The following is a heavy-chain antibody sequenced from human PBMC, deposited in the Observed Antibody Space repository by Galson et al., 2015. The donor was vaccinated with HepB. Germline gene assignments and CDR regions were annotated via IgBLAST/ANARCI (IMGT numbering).Heavy chain of an antibody. D-gene: IGHD3-3*02. Sequence: SLRLSCAASGFTFSSYWMHWVRQAPGKGLVWVSRINSDGSSTSYADSVKGRFTISRDNAKNTLYLQMNSLRAEDTAVYYCARSVIFGVVNYWGQGTLVTVSS. V-gene: IGHV3-74*01. CDR1: GFTFSSYW. J-gene: IGHJ4*02. CDR3: ARSVIFGVVNY. CDR2: INSDGSST.